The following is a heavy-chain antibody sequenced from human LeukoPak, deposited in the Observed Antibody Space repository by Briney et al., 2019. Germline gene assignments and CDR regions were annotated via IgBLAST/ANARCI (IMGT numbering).Heavy chain of an antibody. CDR3: ARDRDGYSDY. CDR2: IDTDGSTT. D-gene: IGHD5-24*01. Sequence: PGGSLRLSCAASRFTFSSYWMHWVRQAPGKGLVWVSRIDTDGSTTTYADSVKGRFTISRDNAKNTLYLQMNSLRAEDMAVYYCARDRDGYSDYWGQGTLVTVSS. J-gene: IGHJ4*02. V-gene: IGHV3-74*01. CDR1: RFTFSSYW.